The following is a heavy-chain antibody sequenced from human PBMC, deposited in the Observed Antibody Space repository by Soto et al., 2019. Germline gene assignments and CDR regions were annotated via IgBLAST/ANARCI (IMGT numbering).Heavy chain of an antibody. J-gene: IGHJ2*01. D-gene: IGHD3-22*01. Sequence: GVLRLSCAASGFTFGYYWMSWVRQAPGKGLEWLATMKMDASEKKYVDSVKGRFTISRDNSKNTLYLQMNSLRAEDTAVYYCAKLIGGYYDSSGYPPDFDLWGRGTLVTVSS. CDR3: AKLIGGYYDSSGYPPDFDL. V-gene: IGHV3-7*01. CDR1: GFTFGYYW. CDR2: MKMDASEK.